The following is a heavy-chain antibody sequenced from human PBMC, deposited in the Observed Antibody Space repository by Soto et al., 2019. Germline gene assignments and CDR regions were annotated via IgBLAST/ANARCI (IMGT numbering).Heavy chain of an antibody. Sequence: PSETLSLTCTVSGGSISSGGYYWSWIRQHPGKGLEWIGYIYYSGSTYYNPSLKSRVTISVDTSKNQFSLKLSSVTAADTAVYYCARNVVAVAGEAFDIWGQGTMVTVSS. CDR2: IYYSGST. V-gene: IGHV4-31*03. D-gene: IGHD6-19*01. J-gene: IGHJ3*02. CDR3: ARNVVAVAGEAFDI. CDR1: GGSISSGGYY.